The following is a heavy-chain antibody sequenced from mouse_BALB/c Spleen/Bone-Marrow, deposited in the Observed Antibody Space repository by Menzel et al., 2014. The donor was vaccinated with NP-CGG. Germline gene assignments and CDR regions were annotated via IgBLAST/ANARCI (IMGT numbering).Heavy chain of an antibody. CDR3: ARESTMITSMDY. CDR1: GFSLTSYG. Sequence: QVQLQQSGPGLVSPSQRLSIPCTVPGFSLTSYGVHWVRQPPGKGLEWLGVIWAGGSTNYNSALMSRLSISKDNSKSQVFLKMNSLQTDDTAMYYCARESTMITSMDYWGQGTSVTVSS. J-gene: IGHJ4*01. CDR2: IWAGGST. D-gene: IGHD2-4*01. V-gene: IGHV2-9*02.